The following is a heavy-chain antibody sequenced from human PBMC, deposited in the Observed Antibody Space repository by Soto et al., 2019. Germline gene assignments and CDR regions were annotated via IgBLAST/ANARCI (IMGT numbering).Heavy chain of an antibody. V-gene: IGHV4-30-4*01. CDR1: GGSISSGDYY. CDR3: ARDRWDYYGSGTKTIYYYYGMDV. J-gene: IGHJ6*02. CDR2: IYYSGST. Sequence: SETLSLTCTVSGGSISSGDYYWSWIRQPPGKGLEWIGYIYYSGSTYYNPSLKSRVTISVDTSKNQFSLKLSSVTAADTAVYYCARDRWDYYGSGTKTIYYYYGMDVWGQGTTVTVSS. D-gene: IGHD3-10*01.